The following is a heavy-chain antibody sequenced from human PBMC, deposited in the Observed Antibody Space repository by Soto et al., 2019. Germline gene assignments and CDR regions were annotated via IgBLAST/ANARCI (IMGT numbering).Heavy chain of an antibody. CDR2: LYNTGST. CDR3: AREGTTVDSYYYYGMDV. D-gene: IGHD1-1*01. J-gene: IGHJ6*02. CDR1: GSSISRYY. Sequence: SETLSLTFTIPGSSISRYYWSWIRQSPGKGLEWIGYLYNTGSTIYNPSLKSRVTISVDTSKNQFSLKMNSVTAADTAVYYCAREGTTVDSYYYYGMDVWGQGTTVT. V-gene: IGHV4-59*01.